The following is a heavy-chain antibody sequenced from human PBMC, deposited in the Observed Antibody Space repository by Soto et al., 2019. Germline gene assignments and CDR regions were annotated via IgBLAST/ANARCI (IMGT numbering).Heavy chain of an antibody. J-gene: IGHJ4*02. D-gene: IGHD2-15*01. CDR2: ISAGGDGA. CDR3: ARDLWWYLH. Sequence: EVQLLESGGGLVQPGGALRLSCAASGFTFSSHAMSWVRQAPGTGLEWVSSISAGGDGAYYADSVKGRFTISRANSNNTLYLQMNSLRPEDTAVYYCARDLWWYLHWGQGTLVTVSS. V-gene: IGHV3-23*01. CDR1: GFTFSSHA.